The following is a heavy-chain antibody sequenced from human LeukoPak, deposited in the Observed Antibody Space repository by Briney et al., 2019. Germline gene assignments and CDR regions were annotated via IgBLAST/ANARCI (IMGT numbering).Heavy chain of an antibody. CDR2: ITGSGGNT. CDR3: AKWGDYDVLTGYYVSDY. D-gene: IGHD3-9*01. Sequence: GASLRLSCAASGFTFSNYATSWVRQAPGKGLEWVSAITGSGGNTYYADSVKGRFTISRDNSKNTVFLQMNSLRAEDTAVYYCAKWGDYDVLTGYYVSDYWGQGTLVTVSS. J-gene: IGHJ4*02. CDR1: GFTFSNYA. V-gene: IGHV3-23*01.